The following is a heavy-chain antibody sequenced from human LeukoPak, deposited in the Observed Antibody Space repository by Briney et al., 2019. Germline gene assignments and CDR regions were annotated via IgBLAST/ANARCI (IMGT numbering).Heavy chain of an antibody. J-gene: IGHJ4*02. CDR1: GFTLNSYS. CDR3: ARQVAATDFVF. D-gene: IGHD2-15*01. CDR2: IRTGSLTI. V-gene: IGHV3-48*02. Sequence: GGSLRLSCAASGFTLNSYSMNWVRQAPGKGLEWVSLIRTGSLTIYNADSVKGRFTLSRDDARNSLYLQMSRLRDEDTAVYYCARQVAATDFVFWGQGTLVSVSS.